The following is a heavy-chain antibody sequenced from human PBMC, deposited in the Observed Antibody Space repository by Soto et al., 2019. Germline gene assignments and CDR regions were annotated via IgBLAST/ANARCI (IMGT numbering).Heavy chain of an antibody. CDR3: AKDFEAAAASD. V-gene: IGHV3-30*18. D-gene: IGHD6-13*01. CDR1: GFTYSTYT. J-gene: IGHJ4*02. Sequence: PGGSLRLSCAASGFTYSTYTMHWVRQAPGKGLEWVAVISYDGSNKYYADSVKGRFTISRDNSKNTLYLKMNSLRAEETTVYYNAKDFEAAAASDGGQGP. CDR2: ISYDGSNK.